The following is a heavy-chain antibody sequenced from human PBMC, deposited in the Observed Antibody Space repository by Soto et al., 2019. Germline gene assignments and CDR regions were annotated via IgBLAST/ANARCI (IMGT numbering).Heavy chain of an antibody. CDR2: IYRGGAT. D-gene: IGHD3-9*01. Sequence: GGSLRLSCAASGFTVSSNYMSWVRQAPGKGLEWVSVIYRGGATLYADSVKGRFTISRDNSKNTLYLQMNNLRAEDTAVYYCARDEGRSFDYLLYYYWGQGTLVTVSS. J-gene: IGHJ4*02. V-gene: IGHV3-66*01. CDR1: GFTVSSNY. CDR3: ARDEGRSFDYLLYYY.